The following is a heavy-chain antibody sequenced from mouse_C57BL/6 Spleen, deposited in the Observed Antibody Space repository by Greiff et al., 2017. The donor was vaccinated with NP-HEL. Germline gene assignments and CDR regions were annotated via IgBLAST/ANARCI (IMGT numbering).Heavy chain of an antibody. Sequence: QVQLKESGAELARPGASVKLSCKASGYTFTSYGISWVKQRTGQGLEWIGEIYPRSGNTYYNEKFKGKATLTADKSSSTAYMELRSLTSEDSAVYFCARRGVFGDWGQGTLVTVSA. V-gene: IGHV1-81*01. J-gene: IGHJ3*01. CDR3: ARRGVFGD. CDR2: IYPRSGNT. CDR1: GYTFTSYG.